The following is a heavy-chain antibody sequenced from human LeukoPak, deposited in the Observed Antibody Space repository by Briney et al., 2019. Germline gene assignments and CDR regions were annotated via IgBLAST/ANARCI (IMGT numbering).Heavy chain of an antibody. D-gene: IGHD1-26*01. CDR1: GFTFSSYG. J-gene: IGHJ4*02. V-gene: IGHV3-33*01. CDR2: IWDDGSNK. Sequence: GGSLRLSCAASGFTFSSYGMHWVRQAPGKGLEWVAVIWDDGSNKYYADSVKGRFTISRDNSKNTLYLQMNSLRAEDTAVYYRARATSSGSFPMGWWGQGTLVTVSS. CDR3: ARATSSGSFPMGW.